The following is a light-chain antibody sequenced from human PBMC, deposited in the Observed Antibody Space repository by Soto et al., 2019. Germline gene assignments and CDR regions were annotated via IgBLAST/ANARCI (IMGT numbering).Light chain of an antibody. CDR3: SSYTDSSNYV. Sequence: QSVLTQPRSVSGSPGQSVTISCTGTSSDIGGYNYVSWYQQHPGKAPKLMIYDVIKRPSGVSNRFSGSRSGNTASLTISGLQAEDEADYYCSSYTDSSNYVFGTGTKLTVL. J-gene: IGLJ1*01. CDR2: DVI. V-gene: IGLV2-11*01. CDR1: SSDIGGYNY.